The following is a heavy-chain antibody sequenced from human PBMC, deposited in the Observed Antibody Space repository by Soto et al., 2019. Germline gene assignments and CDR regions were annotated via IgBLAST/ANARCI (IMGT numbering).Heavy chain of an antibody. CDR1: GYTFTSYG. CDR2: ISAYNGNT. D-gene: IGHD3-3*01. J-gene: IGHJ4*02. V-gene: IGHV1-18*01. CDR3: AKEGGTVFRFLEWLSSHIDY. Sequence: VKVSFKASGYTFTSYGISWVRQAPGQGLEWMGWISAYNGNTNYAQKLQGRVTMTTDTSTSTAYMELRSLRSDDTAVYYCAKEGGTVFRFLEWLSSHIDYWGQGTLVTVSS.